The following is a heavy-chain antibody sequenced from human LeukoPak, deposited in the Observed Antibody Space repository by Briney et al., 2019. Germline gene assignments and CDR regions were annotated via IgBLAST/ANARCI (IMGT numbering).Heavy chain of an antibody. Sequence: PGGSLRLSCAASGFTFSSYAMSWVRQAPGKGLEWVSTISGSGGSTYYADSVKGRFTISRDNSKNTLYLQMNSLRAEDTAVCYCAKDGRGSRYVPNWFDPWGQGTLVTVSS. CDR2: ISGSGGST. J-gene: IGHJ5*02. CDR1: GFTFSSYA. CDR3: AKDGRGSRYVPNWFDP. V-gene: IGHV3-23*01. D-gene: IGHD6-13*01.